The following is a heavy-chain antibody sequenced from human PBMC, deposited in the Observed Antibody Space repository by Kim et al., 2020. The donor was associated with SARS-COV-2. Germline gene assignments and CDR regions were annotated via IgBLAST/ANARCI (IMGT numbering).Heavy chain of an antibody. D-gene: IGHD1-26*01. CDR3: ARTGGGSYSWFDP. V-gene: IGHV3-21*01. Sequence: YADSVKGRFTISRDNAKNSLYLQMNSLRAEDTAVYYCARTGGGSYSWFDPWGQGTLVTVSS. J-gene: IGHJ5*02.